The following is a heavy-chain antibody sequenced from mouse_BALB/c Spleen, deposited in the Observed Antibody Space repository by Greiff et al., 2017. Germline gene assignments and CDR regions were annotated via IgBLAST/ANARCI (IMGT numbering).Heavy chain of an antibody. Sequence: VQLQQSGPELVKPGASVKIPCKASGYTFTDYKMNWVKQSHGKSLEWIGDINPNNGGTSYNQKFKGKATLTVDKSSSTAYMELRSLTSEDTAVYYGARGGNYSMDCWGQGTSVTVSS. V-gene: IGHV1-18*01. D-gene: IGHD1-1*02. CDR3: ARGGNYSMDC. J-gene: IGHJ4*01. CDR2: INPNNGGT. CDR1: GYTFTDYK.